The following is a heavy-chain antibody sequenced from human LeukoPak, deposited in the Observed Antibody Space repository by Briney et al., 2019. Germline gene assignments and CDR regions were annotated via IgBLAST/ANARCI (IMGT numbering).Heavy chain of an antibody. J-gene: IGHJ6*02. V-gene: IGHV3-15*01. CDR3: TTDRGSGTYYYGMDV. D-gene: IGHD3-10*01. CDR1: GFTFSDAW. CDR2: IKSKTDSGTT. Sequence: GGSLRLSCAASGFTFSDAWMSWVRQAPGKGLEWLGRIKSKTDSGTTDYAAPVKGRFTISRDDSKNTLYLQMNSLKTGDTAVYYCTTDRGSGTYYYGMDVWGQGTTVTVSS.